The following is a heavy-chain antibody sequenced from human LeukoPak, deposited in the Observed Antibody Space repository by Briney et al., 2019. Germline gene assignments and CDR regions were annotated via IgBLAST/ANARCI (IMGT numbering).Heavy chain of an antibody. CDR1: GSSISSGYY. Sequence: SETLSLTCAVSGSSISSGYYWGWLRQPPGEGLEWIGSIYNSVSTYYNPSLRSRVTISVDTSKNQVSLKLTSVTAADTAVYFCARNATSSGVVVAPARGYFDYWGQGTLVTVSS. J-gene: IGHJ4*02. CDR3: ARNATSSGVVVAPARGYFDY. CDR2: IYNSVST. V-gene: IGHV4-38-2*01. D-gene: IGHD6-25*01.